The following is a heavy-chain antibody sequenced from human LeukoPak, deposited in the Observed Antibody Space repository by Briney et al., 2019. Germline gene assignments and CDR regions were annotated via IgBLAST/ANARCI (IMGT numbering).Heavy chain of an antibody. CDR2: IIPILDLT. V-gene: IGHV1-69*04. D-gene: IGHD1-1*01. J-gene: IGHJ4*02. CDR3: ARDSGRPPTSFDY. Sequence: ASVKVSCKASGGTFNHFGINWVRQAPGLGLEWMGRIIPILDLTKYAPKIQDRVTITADKSTSTAYMELNSLRSEDTAVYFCARDSGRPPTSFDYWGQGTLVTVSS. CDR1: GGTFNHFG.